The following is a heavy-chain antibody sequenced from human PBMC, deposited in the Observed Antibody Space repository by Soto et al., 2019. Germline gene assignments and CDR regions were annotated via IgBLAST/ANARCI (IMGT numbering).Heavy chain of an antibody. V-gene: IGHV1-69*02. J-gene: IGHJ5*02. D-gene: IGHD2-15*01. CDR2: IIPILGIA. Sequence: VQLVQSGAEVKKPGSSVKVSCKASGGTFSSYTISWVRQAPGQGLEWMGRIIPILGIANYAQKFQGRVTITADKSTSTAYMELSSLRSEDTAVYYCARGGGCSGGSCYSRWFDPWCQGTLVTVSS. CDR1: GGTFSSYT. CDR3: ARGGGCSGGSCYSRWFDP.